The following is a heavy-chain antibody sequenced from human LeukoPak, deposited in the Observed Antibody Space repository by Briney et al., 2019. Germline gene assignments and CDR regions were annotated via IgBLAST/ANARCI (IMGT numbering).Heavy chain of an antibody. V-gene: IGHV3-7*01. CDR1: GFTFSSYW. CDR2: IKQDGSEK. Sequence: GGSLRLSCAASGFTFSSYWMSWVRQAPGKGLEWVANIKQDGSEKYYVDSVKGRFTISRDNAKNSLYLQMNSLRAEDTAVYYCARVGGRGGYYFDHWGQGTLVTVSS. J-gene: IGHJ4*02. CDR3: ARVGGRGGYYFDH. D-gene: IGHD3-16*01.